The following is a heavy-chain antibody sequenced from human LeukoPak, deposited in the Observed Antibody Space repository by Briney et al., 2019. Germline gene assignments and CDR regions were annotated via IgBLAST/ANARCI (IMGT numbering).Heavy chain of an antibody. V-gene: IGHV4-61*02. D-gene: IGHD2-15*01. CDR2: IYTSGST. Sequence: PSQTLSLTCTVSGGSISSGSYYWSWIRQPAGKGLEWIGRIYTSGSTNYNPSLKSRVTISYTSKTQFSLKLNAGTAADTAVYYCARVDGSCSGGSCPSGNWFDPWGQGTLVTVSS. CDR3: ARVDGSCSGGSCPSGNWFDP. CDR1: GGSISSGSYY. J-gene: IGHJ5*02.